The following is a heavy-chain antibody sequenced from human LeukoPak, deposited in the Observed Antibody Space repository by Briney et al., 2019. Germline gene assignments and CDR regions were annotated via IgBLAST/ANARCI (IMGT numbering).Heavy chain of an antibody. CDR3: ARALGFGELIY. CDR1: GYSISSGYY. D-gene: IGHD3-10*01. Sequence: SETLSLTCTVSGYSISSGYYWGWIRQPPGKGLEWIGSIYHSGSTYYNPSLKSRVTISVDTSKNQFSLKLSSVTAADTAVYYCARALGFGELIYWGQGTLVTVSS. V-gene: IGHV4-38-2*02. CDR2: IYHSGST. J-gene: IGHJ4*02.